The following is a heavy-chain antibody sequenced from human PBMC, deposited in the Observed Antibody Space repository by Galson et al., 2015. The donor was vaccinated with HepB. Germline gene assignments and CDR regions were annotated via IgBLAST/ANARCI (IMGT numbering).Heavy chain of an antibody. V-gene: IGHV1-69*13. Sequence: SVKVSCKASGGTFRTSSILWVRQAPGQGLEWVGGINPIFRVSNYAQRFQGRVTITADESATTAYMELTSLRSEDTAIYYCATEGKNTDSWLDPWGQGTLLIVSS. CDR3: ATEGKNTDSWLDP. D-gene: IGHD2/OR15-2a*01. CDR2: INPIFRVS. J-gene: IGHJ5*02. CDR1: GGTFRTSS.